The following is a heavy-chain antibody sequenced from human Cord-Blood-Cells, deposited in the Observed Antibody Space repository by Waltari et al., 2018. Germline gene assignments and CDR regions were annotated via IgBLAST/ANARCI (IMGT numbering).Heavy chain of an antibody. V-gene: IGHV4-31*03. J-gene: IGHJ5*02. CDR1: GASNSSGGSY. CDR2: IYYSWST. CDR3: ARGYSSSWYWFDP. Sequence: QLQLQEAGPGLVKPSRPLSLTCTVSGASNSSGGSYLRCIPQHPGKGLEWIGYIYYSWSTYYNPSLKSRVTISVDTSKNQFSLKLSSVTAADTAVYYCARGYSSSWYWFDPWGQGTLVTVSS. D-gene: IGHD6-13*01.